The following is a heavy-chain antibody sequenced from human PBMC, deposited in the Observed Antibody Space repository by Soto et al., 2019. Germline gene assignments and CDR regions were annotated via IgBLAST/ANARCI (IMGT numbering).Heavy chain of an antibody. CDR2: ISAYNGNT. CDR3: ARDYYRDYYYSSGLVAF. Sequence: QVQLVQSGAEVKKPGASVKVSCKASGYTFTSYGISWVRQAPGQGLEGMGWISAYNGNTNDAQKLQGRVTMTTATSKSTAYMELRSLRSDDTAVYYGARDYYRDYYYSSGLVAFWGQGTMVTVSS. CDR1: GYTFTSYG. D-gene: IGHD3-22*01. V-gene: IGHV1-18*04. J-gene: IGHJ4*01.